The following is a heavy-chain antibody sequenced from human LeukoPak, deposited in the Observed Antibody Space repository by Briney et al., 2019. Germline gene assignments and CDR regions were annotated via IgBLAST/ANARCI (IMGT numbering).Heavy chain of an antibody. J-gene: IGHJ5*02. CDR3: ARVPGPNWFDP. V-gene: IGHV4-38-2*02. Sequence: PSETLSLTCTVSGGSISSYYWGWIRQPPGMGLEWIGSMYQSGNAYYNPSLRSRVTMSVDTSKNQVSLKLISVTAADTAVYFCARVPGPNWFDPWGLGTLVTVSS. CDR2: MYQSGNA. CDR1: GGSISSYY. D-gene: IGHD1-14*01.